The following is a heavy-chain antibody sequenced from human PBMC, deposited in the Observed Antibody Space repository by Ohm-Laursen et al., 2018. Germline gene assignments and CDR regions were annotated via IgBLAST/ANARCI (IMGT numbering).Heavy chain of an antibody. CDR1: GFTFSSYG. CDR3: ARGPYYYDNSVGAFDI. V-gene: IGHV3-33*01. Sequence: SLRLSCSAPGFTFSSYGMHWVRQAPGKGLEWGAVIWYDGSNKYYGDSVKGRFTISRDNSKNTLYLQMNSLRAEDTAVYYCARGPYYYDNSVGAFDIWGQGTMVTVSS. D-gene: IGHD3-22*01. J-gene: IGHJ3*02. CDR2: IWYDGSNK.